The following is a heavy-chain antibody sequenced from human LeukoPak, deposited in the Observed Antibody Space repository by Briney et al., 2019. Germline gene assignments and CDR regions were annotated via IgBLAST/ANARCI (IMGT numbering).Heavy chain of an antibody. J-gene: IGHJ4*02. CDR1: GGSISSYY. CDR3: ARHSMTLYYFDY. Sequence: PSETLSLTCTVSGGSISSYYWSWIRQPPGKGLEWIGYISYSGSTSYNPSLKSRVTISVDTSRNQFSLKLSSVTAADTAVYYCARHSMTLYYFDYWGQGTLVTVSS. V-gene: IGHV4-59*08. CDR2: ISYSGST.